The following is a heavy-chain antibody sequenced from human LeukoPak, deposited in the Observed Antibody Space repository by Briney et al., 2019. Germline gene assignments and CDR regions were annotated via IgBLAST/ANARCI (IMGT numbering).Heavy chain of an antibody. Sequence: SETLPLTCTVSGGSISSYHWSLIRQPPGKGLEWIGYIYYSGSTNYNPSLKSRVTISVDTSKNQFSLKLSSVTAADTAVYYCARERLAGEFDPWGQGTLVTVSS. CDR3: ARERLAGEFDP. J-gene: IGHJ5*02. CDR2: IYYSGST. CDR1: GGSISSYH. D-gene: IGHD6-19*01. V-gene: IGHV4-59*01.